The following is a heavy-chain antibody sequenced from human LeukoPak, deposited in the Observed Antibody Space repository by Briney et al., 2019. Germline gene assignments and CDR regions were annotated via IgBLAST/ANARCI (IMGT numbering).Heavy chain of an antibody. CDR2: ISSSGSYI. Sequence: GGSLRLSCAASASGVSFTSHSMNWVRQAPGKGLEWISDISSSGSYIFYAASVEGRFTVSRDNARNSLHLQMNSLRAEDTAIYYCAREYNSRATFDYWGQGTLVTVSS. J-gene: IGHJ4*02. V-gene: IGHV3-21*05. CDR3: AREYNSRATFDY. CDR1: ASGVSFTSHS. D-gene: IGHD1-20*01.